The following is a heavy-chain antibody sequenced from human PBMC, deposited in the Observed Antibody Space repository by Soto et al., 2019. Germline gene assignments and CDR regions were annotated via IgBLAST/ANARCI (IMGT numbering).Heavy chain of an antibody. CDR2: ISGSSGNA. CDR3: AKDGASGSYPPYYYYGMDV. J-gene: IGHJ6*02. Sequence: PGGSLRLSCAASGFTFSSYAMSWVRQAPGKGLEWVSTISGSSGNAYYADSVKGRFSISRDNSKNTLRLQMNSLRADDTAVYYCAKDGASGSYPPYYYYGMDVWGQGTTVTAP. D-gene: IGHD1-26*01. V-gene: IGHV3-23*01. CDR1: GFTFSSYA.